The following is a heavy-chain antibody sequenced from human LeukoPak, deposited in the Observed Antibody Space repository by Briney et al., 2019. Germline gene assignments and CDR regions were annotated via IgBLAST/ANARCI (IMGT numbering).Heavy chain of an antibody. CDR1: GFTVSSNY. CDR3: AKDSGWFRFDY. CDR2: IYSGGST. J-gene: IGHJ4*02. Sequence: GGSLRLSCAASGFTVSSNYMSWVRQAPGKGLEWVSVIYSGGSTYYADSVKGRFTISRDNSKNTLYLQMNSLRAEDTAVYYCAKDSGWFRFDYWGQGTLVTVSS. D-gene: IGHD6-13*01. V-gene: IGHV3-53*01.